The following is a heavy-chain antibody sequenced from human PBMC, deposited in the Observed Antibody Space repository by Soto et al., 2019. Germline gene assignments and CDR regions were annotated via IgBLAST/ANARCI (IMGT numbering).Heavy chain of an antibody. CDR2: IKQDGSEK. D-gene: IGHD1-1*01. J-gene: IGHJ3*02. V-gene: IGHV3-7*05. CDR1: GFTFSSYW. Sequence: EVQLVESGGGLVQPGGSLRLSCAASGFTFSSYWMSWVRQAPGKGLEWVANIKQDGSEKYYVDSVKGRFTISRDNAKNSLYLQMNSLRAEDTAVYYWARDRSGWNSDAFDIWGQGTMVTVAS. CDR3: ARDRSGWNSDAFDI.